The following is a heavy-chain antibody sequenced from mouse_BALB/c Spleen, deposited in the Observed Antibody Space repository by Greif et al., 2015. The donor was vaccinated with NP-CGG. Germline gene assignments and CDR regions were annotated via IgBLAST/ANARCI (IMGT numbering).Heavy chain of an antibody. D-gene: IGHD2-4*01. Sequence: QVQLQQSGAELVRPGASVTLSCKASGYTFTDYEMHWVKQTPVHGLEWIGAIDPETGGTAYNQKFKGKATLTADKSSSTAYMELRSLISEDSAVYYCQVFYDYGTYWGQGTLVTVSA. CDR1: GYTFTDYE. CDR3: QVFYDYGTY. CDR2: IDPETGGT. J-gene: IGHJ3*01. V-gene: IGHV1-15*01.